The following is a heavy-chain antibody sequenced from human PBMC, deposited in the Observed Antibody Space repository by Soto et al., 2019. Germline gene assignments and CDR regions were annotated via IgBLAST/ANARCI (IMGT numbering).Heavy chain of an antibody. D-gene: IGHD4-4*01. V-gene: IGHV1-69*13. J-gene: IGHJ6*02. Sequence: GASVKVSCKASGGTFSSYAISWVRQAPGQGLEWMGGIIPIFGTANYAQKFQGRVTITADESTSTAYMELSSLRSEDTAVYYCARGGTLDDTVTTFVVGDYYYYGMDVWGQGTTVTVSS. CDR1: GGTFSSYA. CDR2: IIPIFGTA. CDR3: ARGGTLDDTVTTFVVGDYYYYGMDV.